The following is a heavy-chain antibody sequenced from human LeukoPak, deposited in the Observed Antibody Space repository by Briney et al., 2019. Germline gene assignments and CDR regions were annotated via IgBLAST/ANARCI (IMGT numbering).Heavy chain of an antibody. V-gene: IGHV4-59*01. CDR2: IYYSGST. D-gene: IGHD3-22*01. CDR1: GGSFSGYY. Sequence: ASETLSLTCAVYGGSFSGYYWSWIRQPPGKGLEWIGYIYYSGSTNYNPSLKSRVTMSVDTSKNQFSLKLSSVTAADTAVFYCAKDSSVFHYDSRNLDYWGQGTLVTVSS. CDR3: AKDSSVFHYDSRNLDY. J-gene: IGHJ4*02.